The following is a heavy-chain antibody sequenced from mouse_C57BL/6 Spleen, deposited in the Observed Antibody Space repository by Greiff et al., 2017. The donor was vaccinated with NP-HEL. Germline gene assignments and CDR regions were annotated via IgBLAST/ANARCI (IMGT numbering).Heavy chain of an antibody. CDR3: ARPTVVADYYAMDY. Sequence: LEESGAELARPGASVKLSCKASGYTFTSYGISWVKQRTGQGLEWIGEIYPRSGNTYYNEKFKGKATLTADKSSSTAYMELRSLTSENSAVYFCARPTVVADYYAMDYWGQGTSVTVSS. CDR1: GYTFTSYG. V-gene: IGHV1-81*01. J-gene: IGHJ4*01. D-gene: IGHD1-1*01. CDR2: IYPRSGNT.